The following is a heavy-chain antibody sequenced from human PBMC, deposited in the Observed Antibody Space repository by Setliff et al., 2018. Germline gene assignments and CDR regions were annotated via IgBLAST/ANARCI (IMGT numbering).Heavy chain of an antibody. CDR2: ISWDGVSA. CDR3: ARAIGDYVMDS. CDR1: GFTFDDHT. V-gene: IGHV3-43*01. J-gene: IGHJ4*02. D-gene: IGHD4-17*01. Sequence: GESLRLSCEASGFTFDDHTMHWVRQAPGRGLEWISIISWDGVSAEYAASVRGRFAIARDNSKNILYLQMNSLRRDDTALYFCARAIGDYVMDSWGQGTLVTVSS.